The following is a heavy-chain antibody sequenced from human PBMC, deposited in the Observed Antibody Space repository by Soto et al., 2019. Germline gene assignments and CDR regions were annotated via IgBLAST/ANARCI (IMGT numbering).Heavy chain of an antibody. V-gene: IGHV3-23*01. J-gene: IGHJ4*02. Sequence: EVQLLESGGGLVQPGGSLRLSCAASGFTFSSYAMSWVRQAPGKGLEWVSAISGSGGSTYYADSVKGRFTISRDNSKNTLYRQMNSLRAEDTAVYYCAKEEEYCGGDCYEPYYFDYWGQGTLVTVSS. CDR3: AKEEEYCGGDCYEPYYFDY. CDR1: GFTFSSYA. CDR2: ISGSGGST. D-gene: IGHD2-21*02.